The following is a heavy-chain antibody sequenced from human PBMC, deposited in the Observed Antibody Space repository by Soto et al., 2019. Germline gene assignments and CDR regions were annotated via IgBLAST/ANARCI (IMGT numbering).Heavy chain of an antibody. J-gene: IGHJ5*02. CDR3: AFRDCSGGSCYSGWFDP. V-gene: IGHV1-69*06. CDR2: IIPIFGTA. D-gene: IGHD2-15*01. CDR1: GGTFSSYA. Sequence: ASVKVSCKASGGTFSSYAISWVRQALGQGLEWMGGIIPIFGTANYAQKFQGRVTITADKSTSTAYMELSSLRSEDTAVYYCAFRDCSGGSCYSGWFDPWGQGTLVTVS.